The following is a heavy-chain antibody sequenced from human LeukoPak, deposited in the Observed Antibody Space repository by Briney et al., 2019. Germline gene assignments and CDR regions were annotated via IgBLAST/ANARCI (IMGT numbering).Heavy chain of an antibody. D-gene: IGHD6-13*01. CDR2: ISDSGANT. Sequence: PGGSLRLSCAASGFTFSTYAMSWVRQAPGKGLEWVSTISDSGANTYYADSVKGRFTISRDNSKNTLYLQMNSLRAEDTAVYYCAKDVAAAAGYCFDYWGQGTLVSVSS. V-gene: IGHV3-23*01. J-gene: IGHJ4*02. CDR3: AKDVAAAAGYCFDY. CDR1: GFTFSTYA.